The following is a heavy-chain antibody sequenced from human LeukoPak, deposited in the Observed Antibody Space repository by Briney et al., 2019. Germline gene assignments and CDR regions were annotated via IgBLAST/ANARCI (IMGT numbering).Heavy chain of an antibody. J-gene: IGHJ4*02. D-gene: IGHD2-2*01. CDR3: ARDLRTAMGVPAAMWNY. CDR2: ISAYNGNT. Sequence: GASVKVSCKASGYTFTSYGISWVRQAPGQGLEWVGWISAYNGNTNYAQKLQGRVTMTTDTSTSTAYMELRSLRSDDTAVYYCARDLRTAMGVPAAMWNYWGQGTLVTVSS. CDR1: GYTFTSYG. V-gene: IGHV1-18*01.